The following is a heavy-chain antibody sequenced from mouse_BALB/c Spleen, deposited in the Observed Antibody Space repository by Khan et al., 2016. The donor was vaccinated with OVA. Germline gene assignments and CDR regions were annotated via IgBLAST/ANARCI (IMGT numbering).Heavy chain of an antibody. J-gene: IGHJ3*01. CDR1: GYSFTDYT. V-gene: IGHV1-18*01. D-gene: IGHD1-2*01. CDR3: ARSGYGAFAY. Sequence: EVQLQQSGPELVKPGASMKISCKASGYSFTDYTLNWVKQSHGRNLEWIGLINPYNGDTIYNQKFKGKATLAVDKSSRTAYMELLSLTFEDSAVYHCARSGYGAFAYGGQGTLVTVSA. CDR2: INPYNGDT.